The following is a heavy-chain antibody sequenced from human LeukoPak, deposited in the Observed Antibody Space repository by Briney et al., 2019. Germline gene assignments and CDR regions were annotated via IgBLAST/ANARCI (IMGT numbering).Heavy chain of an antibody. CDR3: ARDLHRVVVRGVPHYYYYMDV. CDR2: ISAYNGNT. J-gene: IGHJ6*03. V-gene: IGHV1-18*01. Sequence: GASVKVSCKASGYTFTSYGISWVRQAPGQGLEWMGWISAYNGNTNYAQGLQGRVTMTTDTSTSTAYMELRSLRSDDTAVYYCARDLHRVVVRGVPHYYYYMDVWGKGTTVTISS. CDR1: GYTFTSYG. D-gene: IGHD3-10*01.